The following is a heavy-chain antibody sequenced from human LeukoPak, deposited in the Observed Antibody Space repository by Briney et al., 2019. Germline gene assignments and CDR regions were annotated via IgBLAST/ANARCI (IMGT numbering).Heavy chain of an antibody. CDR3: VKASSSSPQYNWFDA. CDR1: GFTFSTYA. D-gene: IGHD6-6*01. V-gene: IGHV3-23*01. CDR2: VSGTGGRT. J-gene: IGHJ5*02. Sequence: GGSLRPSCAASGFTFSTYAMSWVRQAPGKGLEWVSVVSGTGGRTYYADSVKGRFTISRDNSKNTLYLQMNSLRAEDTALYYCVKASSSSPQYNWFDAWGQGTLVTVSS.